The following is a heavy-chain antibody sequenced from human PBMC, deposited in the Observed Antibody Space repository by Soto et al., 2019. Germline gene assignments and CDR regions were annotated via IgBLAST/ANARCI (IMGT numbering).Heavy chain of an antibody. V-gene: IGHV3-23*01. CDR1: GFTFSSYA. CDR3: ARDMSGYVYYYGMDV. CDR2: ISGSGGST. D-gene: IGHD5-12*01. Sequence: GGSLRLSCAASGFTFSSYAMSWVRQAPGKGLEWVSAISGSGGSTYYADSVKGRFTISRDNSKNTLYLQMNSLRAEDTAVYYCARDMSGYVYYYGMDVWGQGTTVTVSS. J-gene: IGHJ6*02.